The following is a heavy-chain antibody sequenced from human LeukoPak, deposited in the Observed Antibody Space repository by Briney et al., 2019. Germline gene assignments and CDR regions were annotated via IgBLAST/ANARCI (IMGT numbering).Heavy chain of an antibody. V-gene: IGHV3-7*05. Sequence: GGSLRLSCAASGFTFSSYWMTWVRQGPGKGLEWVATIDQVGSEKYYADSVKGRFTISRDNAKNSLYLQMNSLRAEDTAVYYCARDALGYCSGGRCYSPFDFWGQGTLVTVSS. CDR1: GFTFSSYW. CDR2: IDQVGSEK. D-gene: IGHD2-15*01. J-gene: IGHJ4*02. CDR3: ARDALGYCSGGRCYSPFDF.